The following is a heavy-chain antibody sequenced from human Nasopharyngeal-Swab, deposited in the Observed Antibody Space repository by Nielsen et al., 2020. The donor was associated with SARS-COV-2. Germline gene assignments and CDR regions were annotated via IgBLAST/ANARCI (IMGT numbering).Heavy chain of an antibody. CDR2: MNPNSGNT. D-gene: IGHD5-12*01. Sequence: ASVKVSCKASGYTFTSYDINWVRQATGQGLEWMGWMNPNSGNTGYAQKLQGRVTMTTDTSTGTAYMELRSLRSDDTAVYYCARDRGIVATIEEFDYWGQGTLVTVSS. J-gene: IGHJ4*02. CDR1: GYTFTSYD. V-gene: IGHV1-8*01. CDR3: ARDRGIVATIEEFDY.